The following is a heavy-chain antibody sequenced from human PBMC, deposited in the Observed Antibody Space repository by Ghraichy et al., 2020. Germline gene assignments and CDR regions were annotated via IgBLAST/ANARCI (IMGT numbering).Heavy chain of an antibody. J-gene: IGHJ4*02. Sequence: SETLSLTCTVSGGSISSSSYYWGWIRQPPGKGLEWIGSIYYSGSTYYNPSLKSRVTISVDTSKNQFSLKLSSVTAADTAVYYCARQDTIFGVVIIAFFDYWGQGTLVIVSS. D-gene: IGHD3-3*01. CDR1: GGSISSSSYY. CDR2: IYYSGST. CDR3: ARQDTIFGVVIIAFFDY. V-gene: IGHV4-39*01.